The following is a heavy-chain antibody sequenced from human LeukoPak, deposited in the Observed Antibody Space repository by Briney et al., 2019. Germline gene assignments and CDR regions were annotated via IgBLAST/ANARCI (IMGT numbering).Heavy chain of an antibody. V-gene: IGHV3-30*03. CDR3: AMGTGLDAFDI. D-gene: IGHD3/OR15-3a*01. J-gene: IGHJ3*02. CDR2: ISYDGSNK. CDR1: GFTFSSYG. Sequence: PGGSLRLSCAASGFTFSSYGMHWVRQAPGRGLEWVAVISYDGSNKNYADSVKGRFTISRDNSKNTLYLQMNSLRAEDTAVYYCAMGTGLDAFDIWGQGTMVTVST.